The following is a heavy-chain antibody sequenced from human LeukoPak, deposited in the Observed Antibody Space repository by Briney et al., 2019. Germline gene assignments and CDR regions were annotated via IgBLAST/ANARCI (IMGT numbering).Heavy chain of an antibody. Sequence: PGGSLRLSCAASGFTFSSYAMHWVRQAPGKGLEGVAVISYDGSNKYYADSVKGRFTIPRDNSKNTLYLQMNSLRAEDTAVYYCSRPYSSGWYGVDYWGQGTLVTVSS. CDR3: SRPYSSGWYGVDY. CDR2: ISYDGSNK. V-gene: IGHV3-30-3*01. J-gene: IGHJ4*02. D-gene: IGHD6-19*01. CDR1: GFTFSSYA.